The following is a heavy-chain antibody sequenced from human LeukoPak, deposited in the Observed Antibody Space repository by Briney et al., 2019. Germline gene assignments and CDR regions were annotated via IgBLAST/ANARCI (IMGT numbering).Heavy chain of an antibody. CDR3: AKGPLIPGIAAAGTTRDAFDI. J-gene: IGHJ3*02. CDR2: ISGSGGST. CDR1: GFTVSSYY. Sequence: TGGSLRLSCVASGFTVSSYYVSWVRQAPGKGLEWVSAISGSGGSTYYADSVKGRFTISRDNSKNTLYLQMNSLRAEDTAVYYCAKGPLIPGIAAAGTTRDAFDIWGQGTMVTVSS. D-gene: IGHD6-13*01. V-gene: IGHV3-23*01.